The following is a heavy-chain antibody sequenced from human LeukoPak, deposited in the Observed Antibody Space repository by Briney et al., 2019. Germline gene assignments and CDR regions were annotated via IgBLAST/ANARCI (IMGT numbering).Heavy chain of an antibody. D-gene: IGHD4-17*01. CDR2: IYSGGST. V-gene: IGHV3-66*01. CDR3: GRDPNGDYIGAFDM. Sequence: GGSLRLSCAASGFTVSSNYMSWVRQAPGKGLEWVSVIYSGGSTYYADSVKGRFTISRDNSKNTLYLQMYGLRAEDTAIYCCGRDPNGDYIGAFDMRGQGTVVTVSS. CDR1: GFTVSSNY. J-gene: IGHJ3*02.